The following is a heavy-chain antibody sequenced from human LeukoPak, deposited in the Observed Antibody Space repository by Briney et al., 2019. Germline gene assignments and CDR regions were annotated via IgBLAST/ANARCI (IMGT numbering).Heavy chain of an antibody. CDR1: GGTFSSYA. Sequence: SVKVSCKASGGTFSSYAISWVRQAPGQELEWMGGIIPIFGTANYAQKFQGRVTITTDESTSTAYMELSSLRSEDTAVYYCARDLWASPDYGDYSDYWGQGTLVTVSS. CDR3: ARDLWASPDYGDYSDY. J-gene: IGHJ4*02. D-gene: IGHD4-17*01. CDR2: IIPIFGTA. V-gene: IGHV1-69*05.